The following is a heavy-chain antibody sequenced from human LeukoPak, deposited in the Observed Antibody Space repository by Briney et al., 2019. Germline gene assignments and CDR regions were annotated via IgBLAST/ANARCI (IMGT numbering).Heavy chain of an antibody. J-gene: IGHJ4*02. CDR1: GYTFTSYG. CDR2: MNPNSGNT. D-gene: IGHD6-13*01. V-gene: IGHV1-8*02. Sequence: ASVKVSCKASGYTFTSYGINWVRQATGQGLEWMGWMNPNSGNTGYAQKFQGRVTMTRNTSISTAYMELSSLRSEDTAVYYCVRGAGSSWTFDYWGQGTLVTVSS. CDR3: VRGAGSSWTFDY.